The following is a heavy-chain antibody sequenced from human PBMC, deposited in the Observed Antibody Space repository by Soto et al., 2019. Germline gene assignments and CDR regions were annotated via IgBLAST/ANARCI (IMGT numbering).Heavy chain of an antibody. CDR2: INPDGSTT. V-gene: IGHV3-74*01. J-gene: IGHJ6*02. CDR3: ARVPTTVTTPGMDV. Sequence: GGSLRLSCSASGFTFSSYWMHWVRQAPGEGLMWVSRINPDGSTTSYADSVKGRFTISRDNAKNTLYLQMNSLRVEDTAVYYCARVPTTVTTPGMDVWGQGTTVTVSS. D-gene: IGHD4-4*01. CDR1: GFTFSSYW.